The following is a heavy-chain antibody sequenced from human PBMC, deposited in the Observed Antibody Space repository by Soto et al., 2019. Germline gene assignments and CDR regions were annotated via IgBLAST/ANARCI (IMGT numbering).Heavy chain of an antibody. CDR3: ARGRGLLWFGVTKMGWFDP. CDR2: INHSGST. V-gene: IGHV4-34*01. J-gene: IGHJ5*02. Sequence: QVQLQQWGAGLLKPSETLSLTCAVYGGSFSGYYWSWIRQPPGKGLEWIGEINHSGSTNYNPSLKIRVTISVDTSKDPFSLRLSSVTAADTAVYYCARGRGLLWFGVTKMGWFDPWGQGTLVTVSS. D-gene: IGHD3-10*01. CDR1: GGSFSGYY.